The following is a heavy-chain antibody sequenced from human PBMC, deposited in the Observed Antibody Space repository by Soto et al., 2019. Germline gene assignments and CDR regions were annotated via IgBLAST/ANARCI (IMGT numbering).Heavy chain of an antibody. Sequence: GGSLRLSCAASGFTFSSYAMSWVRQAPGKGLEWVSAISGSGGSTYYADSVKGRFTISRDNSKNTLYLQMNSLRAEDTAVYYCTAPGGYNRPLYYFDYWGQGTLVTVSS. CDR3: TAPGGYNRPLYYFDY. CDR1: GFTFSSYA. J-gene: IGHJ4*02. CDR2: ISGSGGST. V-gene: IGHV3-23*01. D-gene: IGHD5-12*01.